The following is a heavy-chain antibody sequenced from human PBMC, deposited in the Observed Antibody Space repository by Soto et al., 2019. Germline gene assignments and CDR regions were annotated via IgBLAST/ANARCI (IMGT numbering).Heavy chain of an antibody. CDR3: ARFYGNAFDV. CDR1: GCSISISSYN. D-gene: IGHD3-10*01. J-gene: IGHJ3*01. CDR2: IYYDGST. V-gene: IGHV4-39*02. Sequence: HSGTLYITCAVSGCSISISSYNWDWIRQPPGKGLEWIGTIYYDGSTSYNPSLKSQVTISVDTSKNHFALKVNSVTAADTAVYYCARFYGNAFDVWGRGTVVTV.